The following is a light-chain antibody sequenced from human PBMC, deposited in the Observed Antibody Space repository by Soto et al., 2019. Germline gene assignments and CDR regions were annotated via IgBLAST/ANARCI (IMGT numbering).Light chain of an antibody. CDR3: QQYTSYSRT. J-gene: IGKJ1*01. CDR2: KAS. CDR1: QSISSG. Sequence: DIPMTQSPSTLSASVGDRVTITCRASQSISSGLAWYQQKPGKAPKVLIYKASSLESGVPSRFSGSGSGTEFTLTISSLQPDDFATYYCQQYTSYSRTFGQGTKVDIK. V-gene: IGKV1-5*03.